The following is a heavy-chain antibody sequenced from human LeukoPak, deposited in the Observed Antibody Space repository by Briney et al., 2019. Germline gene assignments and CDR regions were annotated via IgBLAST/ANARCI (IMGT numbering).Heavy chain of an antibody. J-gene: IGHJ3*02. V-gene: IGHV1-46*01. CDR3: ARGQYYYDSSGYDAFDI. D-gene: IGHD3-22*01. CDR2: INPSGGST. Sequence: ASVKVSCKASGYTFTSYGISWVRQAPGQGLEWMGIINPSGGSTSYAQKFQGRVTMTRDTSTSTVYMELSSLRSEDTAVYYCARGQYYYDSSGYDAFDIWGQGTMVTVSS. CDR1: GYTFTSYG.